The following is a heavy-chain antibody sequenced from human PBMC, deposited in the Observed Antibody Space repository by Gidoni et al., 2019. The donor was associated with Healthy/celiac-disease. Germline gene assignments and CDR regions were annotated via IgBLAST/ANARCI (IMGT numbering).Heavy chain of an antibody. V-gene: IGHV1-2*06. Sequence: QVQLVQSGAEVKKPGASVKVSCKASGYTFTGYYMHWVRQAPGQGLEWMGRINPNSGGTNYAQKFQGRVTMTRDTSISTAYMELSRLRSDDTAVYYCARGNSPRSGTKPLGYMDVWGKGTTVTVSS. D-gene: IGHD3-3*01. J-gene: IGHJ6*03. CDR3: ARGNSPRSGTKPLGYMDV. CDR2: INPNSGGT. CDR1: GYTFTGYY.